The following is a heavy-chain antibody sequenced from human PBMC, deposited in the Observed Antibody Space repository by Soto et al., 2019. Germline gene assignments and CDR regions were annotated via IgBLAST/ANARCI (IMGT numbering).Heavy chain of an antibody. J-gene: IGHJ3*02. CDR3: ARDKTGSFDS. V-gene: IGHV3-30-3*01. CDR1: EFVYSGDR. CDR2: ISYDGSNK. Sequence: GGSQRQSCVAAEFVYSGDRRLWVRQAPGKGLEWVAVISYDGSNKYYADSVKGRFTISRDNSKNTLYLQMNSLRAEDTAVYYCARDKTGSFDSWGQGTMVTVSS.